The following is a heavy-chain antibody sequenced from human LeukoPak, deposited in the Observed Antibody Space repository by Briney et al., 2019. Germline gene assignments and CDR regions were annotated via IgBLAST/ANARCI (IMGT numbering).Heavy chain of an antibody. J-gene: IGHJ4*02. D-gene: IGHD3-16*01. CDR3: ARDFLRGSPDFFDY. V-gene: IGHV3-48*01. CDR1: GFTFSTYS. CDR2: ISSSSSTI. Sequence: GGPLRLSCAASGFTFSTYSMNWVRQAPGKGLEWVSYISSSSSTIYYADSVKGRFTISRDNAKNSLYLQMNSLRAEDTAVYYCARDFLRGSPDFFDYWGQGTLVTVSS.